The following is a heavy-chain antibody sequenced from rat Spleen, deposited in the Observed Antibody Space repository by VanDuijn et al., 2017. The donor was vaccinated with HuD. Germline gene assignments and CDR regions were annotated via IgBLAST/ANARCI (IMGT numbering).Heavy chain of an antibody. Sequence: QVQLKESGPGLVQPSQTLSLTCTVSGFSLTTNSVHWVRQPPGKGLERMGGVWGDGSTDYDLALKSRLISSRDTSKSQVFLKMNRLQTDDTAIYFCTRSGFYYCSYVPFFDYWGQGVMVTVSS. V-gene: IGHV2-1*01. CDR1: GFSLTTNS. D-gene: IGHD1-2*01. CDR3: TRSGFYYCSYVPFFDY. CDR2: VWGDGST. J-gene: IGHJ2*01.